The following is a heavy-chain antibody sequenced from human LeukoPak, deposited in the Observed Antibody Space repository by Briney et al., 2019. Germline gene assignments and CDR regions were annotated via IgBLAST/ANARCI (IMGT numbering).Heavy chain of an antibody. CDR3: ARAPSWYYYMDV. J-gene: IGHJ6*03. CDR1: GGTFSSYA. CDR2: INPNSGGT. V-gene: IGHV1-2*02. Sequence: ASVKVSCKASGGTFSSYAISWVRQAPGQGLEWMGWINPNSGGTNYAQKFQGRVTMTRDTSISTAYMELSRLRSDDTAVYYCARAPSWYYYMDVWGKGTTVTVSS.